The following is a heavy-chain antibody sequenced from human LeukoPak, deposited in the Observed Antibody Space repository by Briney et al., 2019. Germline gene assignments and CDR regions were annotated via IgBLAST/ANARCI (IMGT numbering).Heavy chain of an antibody. CDR2: IYYSGST. CDR3: ARVSGPPLRWELLGTDFDY. Sequence: SETLSLTCTVSGGSISSYYWSWIRQPPGKGLEWIGYIYYSGSTNYNPSLKSRVTISVDTSKNQFSLKLSSVTAADTAVYYCARVSGPPLRWELLGTDFDYWGQGILVTVST. D-gene: IGHD1-26*01. V-gene: IGHV4-59*01. CDR1: GGSISSYY. J-gene: IGHJ4*02.